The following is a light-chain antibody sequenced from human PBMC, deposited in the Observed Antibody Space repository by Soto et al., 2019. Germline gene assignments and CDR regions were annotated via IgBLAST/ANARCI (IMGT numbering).Light chain of an antibody. CDR3: QQYGSSGT. CDR1: QSASNNY. CDR2: GAS. V-gene: IGKV3-20*01. J-gene: IGKJ1*01. Sequence: EIVLTQSPGTLSLSPGERATLSCRASQSASNNYLAWYQQKPGQAPRLLIYGASNRATGIPDRFSGSGSGTDFTLTISRLEPEDFAVYYCQQYGSSGTFGQGTKGDI.